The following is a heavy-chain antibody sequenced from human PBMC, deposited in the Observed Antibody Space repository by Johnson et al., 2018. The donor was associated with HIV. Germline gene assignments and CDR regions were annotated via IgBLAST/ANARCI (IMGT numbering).Heavy chain of an antibody. CDR2: ISYDGSNK. D-gene: IGHD1-26*01. V-gene: IGHV3-30*18. J-gene: IGHJ3*02. CDR1: GFTFSSYG. Sequence: QMQLVQSGGGVVQPGRSLRLSCAASGFTFSSYGMHWVRQAPGKGLEWVAVISYDGSNKYYADSVKGRFTISRDNSKNTLYLQMNSLRAEDTAVYYCAKTDSGSNRDAFDIWGQGTMVTVSS. CDR3: AKTDSGSNRDAFDI.